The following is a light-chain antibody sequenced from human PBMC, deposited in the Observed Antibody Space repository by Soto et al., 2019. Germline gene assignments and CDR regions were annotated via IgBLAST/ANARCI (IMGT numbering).Light chain of an antibody. V-gene: IGLV2-14*02. CDR1: SNTIGGYNV. Sequence: QSVLTQPASVSGSPGQSITISCTGSSNTIGGYNVVSWYQQHPGKAPKVIIYEGIKRPSAVSNRFTGAISGSTASLTISGLQAEDEADYYCSSYTSSSTLYVFGTGTKVTVL. J-gene: IGLJ1*01. CDR3: SSYTSSSTLYV. CDR2: EGI.